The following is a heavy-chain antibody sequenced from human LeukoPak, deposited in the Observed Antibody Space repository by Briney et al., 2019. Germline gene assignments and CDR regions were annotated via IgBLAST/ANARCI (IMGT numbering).Heavy chain of an antibody. J-gene: IGHJ6*02. V-gene: IGHV4-30-4*01. CDR1: GGSISSGDYY. CDR2: IYYSGST. Sequence: SQTLSLTCTVSGGSISSGDYYWSWTRQPPGKGLEWIGYIYYSGSTYYNPSLKSRVTISVDTSKNQFSLKLSSVTAADTAVYYCARKEARPYYYYYGMDVWGQGTTVTVSS. CDR3: ARKEARPYYYYYGMDV.